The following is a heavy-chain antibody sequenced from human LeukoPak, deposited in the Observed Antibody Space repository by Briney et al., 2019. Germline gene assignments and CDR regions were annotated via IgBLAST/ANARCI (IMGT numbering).Heavy chain of an antibody. J-gene: IGHJ4*02. CDR1: GFTFSDYY. CDR2: ISSSGSSI. D-gene: IGHD3-3*01. CDR3: ATDPYDFWSGYPDY. Sequence: GGSLRLSCAASGFTFSDYYMSWIRQAPGKGLEWVSYISSSGSSIYYADSVKGRFTISRDNAKNSLDLQMNSLRAEDTAVYYCATDPYDFWSGYPDYWGQGTLVTVSS. V-gene: IGHV3-11*04.